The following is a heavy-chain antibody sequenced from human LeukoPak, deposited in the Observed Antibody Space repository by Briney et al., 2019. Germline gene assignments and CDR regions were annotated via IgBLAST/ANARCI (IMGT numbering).Heavy chain of an antibody. CDR3: ARFGGNYGWFDP. CDR2: IYYSGST. D-gene: IGHD4-23*01. CDR1: GGSISSYY. J-gene: IGHJ5*02. V-gene: IGHV4-59*01. Sequence: SETLSLTCTVSGGSISSYYWSWIRQPPGKGLEWIGYIYYSGSTNYNPSLKSRVTISADTSKNQFSLKLSSVTAADTAVYYCARFGGNYGWFDPWGQGTLVTVSS.